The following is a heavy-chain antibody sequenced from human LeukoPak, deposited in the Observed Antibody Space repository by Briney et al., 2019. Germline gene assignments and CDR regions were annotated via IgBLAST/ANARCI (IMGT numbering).Heavy chain of an antibody. CDR1: GGSFSGYY. J-gene: IGHJ6*02. V-gene: IGHV4-34*01. Sequence: SETLSLTCAVYGGSFSGYYWSWIRQPPGKGLEWIGEINHSGSTNYNPSLKSRVTISVDTSKNQFSLKLSSVTAADTAVYYCARHIVVAPAAIKSYYYYGMDVWGQGTTVTVSS. D-gene: IGHD2-2*01. CDR2: INHSGST. CDR3: ARHIVVAPAAIKSYYYYGMDV.